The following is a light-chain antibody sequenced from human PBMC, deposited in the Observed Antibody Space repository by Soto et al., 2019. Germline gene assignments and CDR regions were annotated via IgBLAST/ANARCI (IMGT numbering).Light chain of an antibody. V-gene: IGKV3-11*01. CDR1: QSINYY. J-gene: IGKJ4*01. CDR2: DAS. Sequence: EIEVPKAPPTLSLSPAERATLSCRASQSINYYLAWYQQKPGQAPRLLIYDASNRATGIPARFSGSGSGTDFTLTISSREPEDFAVYYCHQRSNWTPLTFGGGTKVDIK. CDR3: HQRSNWTPLT.